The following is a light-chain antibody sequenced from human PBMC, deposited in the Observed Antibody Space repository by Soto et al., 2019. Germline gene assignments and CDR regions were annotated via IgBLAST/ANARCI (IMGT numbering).Light chain of an antibody. V-gene: IGLV1-40*01. Sequence: QSVLTQPPSVSGAPGQRVTISCTGSSCNIGAGYDVHWYQQLPGTAPKLLIYGNSNRPSGVPDRFSGSKSGTSASLAITGLQAEDEADYYCQSYDSSLSEVFGTGTKVNVL. CDR1: SCNIGAGYD. CDR2: GNS. CDR3: QSYDSSLSEV. J-gene: IGLJ1*01.